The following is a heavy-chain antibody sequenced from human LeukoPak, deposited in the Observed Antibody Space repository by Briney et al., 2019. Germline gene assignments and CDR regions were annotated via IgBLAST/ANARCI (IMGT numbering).Heavy chain of an antibody. J-gene: IGHJ4*02. CDR2: ISGSGLST. Sequence: PGGSLRLSCTASGFTFSSYAMTWVRQAPGKGLEWVSGISGSGLSTYYADSVKGRFTISRDNSKNTLYLQMNSLRAEDTAVYYCAKGSGYDSSGYYFWGQGTLVTVSS. D-gene: IGHD3-22*01. CDR1: GFTFSSYA. V-gene: IGHV3-23*01. CDR3: AKGSGYDSSGYYF.